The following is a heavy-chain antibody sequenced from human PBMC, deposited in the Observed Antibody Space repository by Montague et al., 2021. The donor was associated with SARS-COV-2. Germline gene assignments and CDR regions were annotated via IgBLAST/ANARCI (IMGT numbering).Heavy chain of an antibody. D-gene: IGHD3-3*01. J-gene: IGHJ6*02. CDR3: ARDKPDYDFWPGYGMYV. CDR2: IYYSGST. Sequence: SETLSLTCTVSGGSISSYYWSWIRQPPGKGLEWIGYIYYSGSTNYNPSLKSRVTISVDTSKNQFSLKLSSVTAADTAVYYCARDKPDYDFWPGYGMYVWGQGTTVTVSS. V-gene: IGHV4-59*01. CDR1: GGSISSYY.